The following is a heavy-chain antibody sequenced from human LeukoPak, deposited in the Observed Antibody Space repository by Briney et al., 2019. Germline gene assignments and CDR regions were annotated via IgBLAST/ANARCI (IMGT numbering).Heavy chain of an antibody. CDR3: AKDMRIYGSGSTDAFDI. J-gene: IGHJ3*02. D-gene: IGHD3-10*01. Sequence: GGSLRLSCVASGLTFNPYGMNWVRQAPGKGLEWISYIAGSSSPIQYADSVRGRFTISRDNARNSVYLQMNSLRAEDMALYYCAKDMRIYGSGSTDAFDIWGQGTMVTVSS. CDR2: IAGSSSPI. V-gene: IGHV3-48*04. CDR1: GLTFNPYG.